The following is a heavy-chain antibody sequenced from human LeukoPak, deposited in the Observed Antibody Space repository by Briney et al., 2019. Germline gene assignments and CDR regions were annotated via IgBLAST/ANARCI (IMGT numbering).Heavy chain of an antibody. CDR2: IWSDGTEK. CDR1: GFTYSHYG. CDR3: AKDAQRGFDYSNSLEY. V-gene: IGHV3-33*06. Sequence: GGSLRLSCAASGFTYSHYGVHWVSQAPGKGLEWVAVIWSDGTEKYYGDAVKGRFTISRDNSRNTLYLQMNSLRGEDTAVYYCAKDAQRGFDYSNSLEYWGQGTLVTVSS. D-gene: IGHD4-11*01. J-gene: IGHJ4*02.